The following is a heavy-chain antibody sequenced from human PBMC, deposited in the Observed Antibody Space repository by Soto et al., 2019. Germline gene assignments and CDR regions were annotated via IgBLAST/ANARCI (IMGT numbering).Heavy chain of an antibody. V-gene: IGHV1-69*01. CDR1: GGTFSSYA. CDR2: IIPIFGTA. J-gene: IGHJ6*02. CDR3: ARGAAAAGKGTLDYYYYYGMDV. D-gene: IGHD6-13*01. Sequence: QVQLVQSGAEVKKPGSSVKVSCKASGGTFSSYAISWVRQAPGQGLEWMGGIIPIFGTANYAQKFQGRVTITADESTSTADMELSSLRSEDTAVYYCARGAAAAGKGTLDYYYYYGMDVWGQGTTVTVSS.